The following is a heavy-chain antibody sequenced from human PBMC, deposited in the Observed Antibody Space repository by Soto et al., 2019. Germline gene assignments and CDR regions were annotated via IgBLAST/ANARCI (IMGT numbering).Heavy chain of an antibody. J-gene: IGHJ6*02. CDR1: GFTFSNDW. CDR2: IISGGSRV. Sequence: GGSLRLSCAASGFTFSNDWMNWVRQGPGKGLEWVSRIISGGSRVYYADFVKGRFTIARDNAKKMLYLEMHSLTAEDTAVYYCARERTSKGGMDVWGQGTTVTVPS. CDR3: ARERTSKGGMDV. V-gene: IGHV3-74*01.